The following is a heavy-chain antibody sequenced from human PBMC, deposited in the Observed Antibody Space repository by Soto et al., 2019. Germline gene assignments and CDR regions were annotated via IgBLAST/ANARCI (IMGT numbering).Heavy chain of an antibody. CDR2: IYPDDSDT. V-gene: IGHV5-51*01. D-gene: IGHD6-13*01. CDR1: GYNFNKYW. Sequence: PGESLKISCKASGYNFNKYWIGWVRQMPEKGLEWMGFIYPDDSDTKYSPSFQGQVTISVDKSITTASLQWSSLKASDTAMYYCSRIPFAATGFYFGYWAQGTLVTVSS. CDR3: SRIPFAATGFYFGY. J-gene: IGHJ4*01.